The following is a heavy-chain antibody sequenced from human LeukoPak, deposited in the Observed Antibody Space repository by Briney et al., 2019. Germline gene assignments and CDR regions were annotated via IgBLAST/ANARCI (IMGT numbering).Heavy chain of an antibody. V-gene: IGHV3-23*01. D-gene: IGHD6-13*01. CDR3: ARVPLATAGQGIDY. CDR1: GFTFSSYA. CDR2: ISGSGGST. J-gene: IGHJ4*02. Sequence: GGSLRLSCAASGFTFSSYAMSWVRQAPGKGLEWVSAISGSGGSTYYADSVKGRITISRDNGKNTLYLQMNSLRAEDTAVYYCARVPLATAGQGIDYWGQGTLVTVSS.